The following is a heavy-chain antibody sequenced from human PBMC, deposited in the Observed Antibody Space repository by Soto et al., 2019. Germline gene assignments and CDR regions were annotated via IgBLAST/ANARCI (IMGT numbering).Heavy chain of an antibody. CDR2: IYYSGST. Sequence: SETLSLTCTVSGGSISSYYWSWIRQPPGKGLEWIGDIYYSGSTNYNPSLKSRVTISVDTSKNQFSLKLSSVTAADTAVYYCARTGPLVSSRPPFDYWGQGTPVTVSS. J-gene: IGHJ4*02. D-gene: IGHD6-13*01. V-gene: IGHV4-59*12. CDR1: GGSISSYY. CDR3: ARTGPLVSSRPPFDY.